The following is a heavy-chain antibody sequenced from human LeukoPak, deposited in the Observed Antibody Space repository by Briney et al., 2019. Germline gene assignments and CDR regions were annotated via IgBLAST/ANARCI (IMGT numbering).Heavy chain of an antibody. V-gene: IGHV4-59*01. Sequence: SETLSLTCTVSGGSISSYYWSWIRQPPGKGLEWIGYIYYSGSTNYNPSLKSRVTISVDTSKNQFSLKLSSVTAADTAVYYWARGLGTVTFFDYWGQGTLVTVSS. CDR2: IYYSGST. J-gene: IGHJ4*02. CDR1: GGSISSYY. D-gene: IGHD4-17*01. CDR3: ARGLGTVTFFDY.